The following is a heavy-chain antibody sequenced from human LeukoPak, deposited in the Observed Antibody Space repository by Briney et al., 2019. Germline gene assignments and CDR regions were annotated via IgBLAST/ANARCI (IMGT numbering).Heavy chain of an antibody. CDR3: TRSVGGYCGGDCYPYFDY. V-gene: IGHV3-49*04. CDR2: FRSKAYGGTT. J-gene: IGHJ4*02. Sequence: GVPLRLSCTASGFTFGDYAMSWVRQAPGKGLEWVGFFRSKAYGGTTEYAASVDGRFTISRDDSKSIAYLQMNSLKTEDTAVYYCTRSVGGYCGGDCYPYFDYWGQGTLVTVSS. D-gene: IGHD2-21*02. CDR1: GFTFGDYA.